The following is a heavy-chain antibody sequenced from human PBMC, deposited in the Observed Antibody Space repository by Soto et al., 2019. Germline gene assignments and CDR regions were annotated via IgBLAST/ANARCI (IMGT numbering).Heavy chain of an antibody. CDR1: GYTFTFRY. CDR3: ARSPFAGSDAFDI. Sequence: SVKVSCKASGYTFTFRYLHWVRQAPGQALEWMGWITPFKSDTNYAQKFQDRVTITRDRSVSTAYMELSNLRSDDTAMYYCARSPFAGSDAFDIWGQGTMVTVS. J-gene: IGHJ3*02. CDR2: ITPFKSDT. D-gene: IGHD1-1*01. V-gene: IGHV1-45*02.